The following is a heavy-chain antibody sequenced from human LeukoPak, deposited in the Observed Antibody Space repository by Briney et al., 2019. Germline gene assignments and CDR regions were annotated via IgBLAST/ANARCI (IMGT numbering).Heavy chain of an antibody. CDR1: GFTFSSYS. V-gene: IGHV3-74*01. Sequence: PGGSLRLSCAASGFTFSSYSMNWVRQAPGKGLVWVSRINSDGSSTSYADSVKGRFTISRDNAKNTLYLQMNSLRAEDTAVYYCARVSGDHPYYYGMDVWGQGTTVTVSS. J-gene: IGHJ6*02. D-gene: IGHD4-17*01. CDR3: ARVSGDHPYYYGMDV. CDR2: INSDGSST.